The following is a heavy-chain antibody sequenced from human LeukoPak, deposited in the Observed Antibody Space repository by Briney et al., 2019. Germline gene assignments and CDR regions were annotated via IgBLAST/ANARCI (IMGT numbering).Heavy chain of an antibody. Sequence: SETLSLTCTVSGDSISSASSHWSWIRQPPGKGLEWVGSIYHSGTTYYKPSLKSRITISVDTSKNQFSLKLSSVTAADTAVYHRAREHSSSVTDWGQGTLVTVSS. CDR2: IYHSGTT. V-gene: IGHV4-39*07. D-gene: IGHD6-6*01. CDR1: GDSISSASSH. J-gene: IGHJ4*02. CDR3: AREHSSSVTD.